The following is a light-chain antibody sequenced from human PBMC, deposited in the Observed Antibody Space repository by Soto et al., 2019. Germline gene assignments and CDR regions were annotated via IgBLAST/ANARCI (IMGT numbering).Light chain of an antibody. CDR3: GAWGGGLSAVA. Sequence: QSVLTQPPSVSAAPGQKVTISCSGTSSNIGHNFVSWYQQLPGTAPKLLIYDDNVRPSGVPDRFSGSKSGTSATLGITGLQTGDEADYYCGAWGGGLSAVAFGGGTKVTVL. J-gene: IGLJ2*01. V-gene: IGLV1-51*01. CDR2: DDN. CDR1: SSNIGHNF.